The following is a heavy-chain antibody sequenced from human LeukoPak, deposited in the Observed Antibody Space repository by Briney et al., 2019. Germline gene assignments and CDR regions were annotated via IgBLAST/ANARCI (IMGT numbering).Heavy chain of an antibody. V-gene: IGHV4-39*01. CDR1: GGSISSNNYY. CDR3: AKIGGYMVRGVENWFDP. D-gene: IGHD3-10*01. CDR2: IDCSGST. Sequence: SETMSLTCTVSGGSISSNNYYWGWIRQPPGKGLEWFGSIDCSGSTNYNPSLKCRVTISVDTSKIQVSVKVTSVTAADTAVYYWAKIGGYMVRGVENWFDPWGQGTLVTVSS. J-gene: IGHJ5*02.